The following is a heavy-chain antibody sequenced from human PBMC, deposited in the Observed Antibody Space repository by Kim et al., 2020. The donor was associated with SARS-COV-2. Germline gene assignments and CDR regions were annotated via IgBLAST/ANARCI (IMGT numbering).Heavy chain of an antibody. CDR2: INAGSGTI. CDR3: ARDHVWSFDY. J-gene: IGHJ4*02. D-gene: IGHD2-8*01. CDR1: GFTFNRYS. V-gene: IGHV3-48*02. Sequence: GGSLRLSCAVSGFTFNRYSMNWVRQAPGKGLEWISYINAGSGTILYADSVKGRFTISRDNARNSLYLQMDSLRDEDTAVYYCARDHVWSFDYWGQGTLVTVSS.